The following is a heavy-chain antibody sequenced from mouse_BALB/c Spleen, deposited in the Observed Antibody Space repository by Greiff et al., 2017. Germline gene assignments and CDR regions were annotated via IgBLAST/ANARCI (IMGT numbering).Heavy chain of an antibody. J-gene: IGHJ3*01. Sequence: QVQLQQSGAELAKPGASVKMSCKASGYTFTSYWMHWVKQRPGQGLEWIGYINPSTGYTEYNQKFKDKATLTADKSSSTAYMQLSSLTSEDSAVYYCAKDKTGPFAYWGQGTLVTVSA. CDR2: INPSTGYT. V-gene: IGHV1-7*01. CDR1: GYTFTSYW. D-gene: IGHD4-1*01. CDR3: AKDKTGPFAY.